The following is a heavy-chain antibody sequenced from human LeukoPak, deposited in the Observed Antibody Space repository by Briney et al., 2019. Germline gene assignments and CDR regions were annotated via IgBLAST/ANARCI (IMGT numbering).Heavy chain of an antibody. CDR1: GFTVSNNY. CDR3: ARVHSDSSGWYNFDY. Sequence: GGSLRLSCAASGFTVSNNYMGWVRQAPRKGLEWVSFINNVGTTNYADSVTGRFTISRDNFKNTLYLQMNSLRAEDTAVYFCARVHSDSSGWYNFDYWGQGALVTVSS. V-gene: IGHV3-66*01. J-gene: IGHJ4*02. D-gene: IGHD6-19*01. CDR2: INNVGTT.